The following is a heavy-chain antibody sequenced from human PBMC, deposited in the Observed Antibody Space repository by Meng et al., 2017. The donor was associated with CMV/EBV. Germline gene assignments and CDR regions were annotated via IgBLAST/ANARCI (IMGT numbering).Heavy chain of an antibody. CDR3: VKDHKD. CDR1: GFTFSSYA. CDR2: VSGSSITT. Sequence: GSLRLSCVGSGFTFSSYALGWVRQAPGKGLEWVSTVSGSSITTYYADSVKGRFTISRDNYNDILSLEMNSLRAEDTALYYCVKDHKDWGHGTLVTVSS. J-gene: IGHJ4*01. V-gene: IGHV3-23*01.